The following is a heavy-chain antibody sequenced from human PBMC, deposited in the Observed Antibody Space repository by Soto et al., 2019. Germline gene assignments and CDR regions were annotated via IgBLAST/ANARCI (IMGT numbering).Heavy chain of an antibody. V-gene: IGHV1-69*13. CDR1: GGTFSSYA. Sequence: ASVKVSCKASGGTFSSYAISWVRQAPGQGLEWMGGIIPIFGTANYAQKFQGRVTITADESTSTAYMELSSLRSEDTAVYYCASPLYCGSDCYYSYGMDVSGQGTTVTVSS. J-gene: IGHJ6*02. CDR2: IIPIFGTA. CDR3: ASPLYCGSDCYYSYGMDV. D-gene: IGHD2-21*02.